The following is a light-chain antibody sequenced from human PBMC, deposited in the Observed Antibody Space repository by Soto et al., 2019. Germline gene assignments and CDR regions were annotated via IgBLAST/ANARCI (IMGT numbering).Light chain of an antibody. V-gene: IGKV3-20*01. CDR2: GAS. CDR3: QQYGSSPPWT. J-gene: IGKJ1*01. Sequence: EIVLTQSPGTLSLSPGERATLSCRASQSVSSSYLAWYQQKPGQAPRLLIYGASRRATGIPDRFSGGGSGTDFTLTISRLEPEDFAVYYCQQYGSSPPWTFGQGTKVDIK. CDR1: QSVSSSY.